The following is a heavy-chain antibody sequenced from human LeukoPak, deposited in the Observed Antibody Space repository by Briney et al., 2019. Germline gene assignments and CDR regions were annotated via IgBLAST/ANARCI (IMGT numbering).Heavy chain of an antibody. D-gene: IGHD3-10*01. CDR2: ISSSSSYI. V-gene: IGHV3-21*01. CDR3: ASMVLPNTHDAFDI. Sequence: PGGSLRLSCAASGFTFSSYSMNWVRQAPGKGLEWVSSISSSSSYIYYADSVKGRFTISRDNAKNSLYLQMNSLRAEDTAVFYCASMVLPNTHDAFDIWGQGTMVTVSS. CDR1: GFTFSSYS. J-gene: IGHJ3*02.